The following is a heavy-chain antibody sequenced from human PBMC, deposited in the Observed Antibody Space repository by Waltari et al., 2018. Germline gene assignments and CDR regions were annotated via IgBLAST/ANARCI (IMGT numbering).Heavy chain of an antibody. J-gene: IGHJ3*02. D-gene: IGHD3-9*01. CDR2: IYTSGST. CDR1: GYSISSGSYY. Sequence: QVQLQESGPGLVKPSETLSLTCAVSGYSISSGSYYWSWIRQPAGKGLEWIGRIYTSGSTNYNPSLKSRVTISVDTSKNQFSLKLSSVTAADTAVYYCARGGRYFDWGGTAFDIWGQGTMVTVSS. CDR3: ARGGRYFDWGGTAFDI. V-gene: IGHV4-61*02.